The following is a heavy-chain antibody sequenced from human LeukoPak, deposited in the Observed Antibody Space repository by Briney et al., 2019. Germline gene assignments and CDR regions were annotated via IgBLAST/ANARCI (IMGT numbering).Heavy chain of an antibody. Sequence: SETLSLTCTVSGGSINSGSYYWSWIRQPAGKGREWIGRIYVSGSTNYNPSLKSRVTISVDTSKNQFSLKLSSVTAADTAVYYCARDGYGDYLDYWGQGTLVTVSS. J-gene: IGHJ4*02. V-gene: IGHV4-61*02. CDR2: IYVSGST. D-gene: IGHD4-17*01. CDR3: ARDGYGDYLDY. CDR1: GGSINSGSYY.